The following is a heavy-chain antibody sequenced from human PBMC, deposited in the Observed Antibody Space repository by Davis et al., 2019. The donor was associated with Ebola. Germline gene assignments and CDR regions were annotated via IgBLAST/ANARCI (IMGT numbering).Heavy chain of an antibody. CDR3: ATETPRTCYFEY. CDR1: GGTFSSYT. Sequence: ASVKVSCKASGGTFSSYTITWVRQAPGQGLEWMGWISAYNGNTNYAQKLQGRVTMTTDTTTSTAYMELRSLTSEDAAVYYCATETPRTCYFEYWGQGTLVTVSS. J-gene: IGHJ4*02. CDR2: ISAYNGNT. V-gene: IGHV1-18*01.